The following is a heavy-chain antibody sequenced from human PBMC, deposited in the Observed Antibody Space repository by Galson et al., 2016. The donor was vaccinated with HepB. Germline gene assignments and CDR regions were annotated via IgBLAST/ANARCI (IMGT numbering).Heavy chain of an antibody. CDR1: GFTFRKYP. V-gene: IGHV3-73*01. D-gene: IGHD2-21*02. CDR2: IRSKANSYAT. CDR3: TRPKTTAIGGRSDY. Sequence: SLRLSCAASGFTFRKYPMHWVRQASGKGLEWVGRIRSKANSYATAYAASVKGRLTISREDSKNTAYLQMNSLKTEDTAVYSCTRPKTTAIGGRSDYWGQGTLVTVSS. J-gene: IGHJ4*02.